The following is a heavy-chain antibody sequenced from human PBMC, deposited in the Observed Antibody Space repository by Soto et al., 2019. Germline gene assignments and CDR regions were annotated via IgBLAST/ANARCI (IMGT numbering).Heavy chain of an antibody. CDR1: GGSISSGGYY. CDR3: ARAQIVVVPAAISPPRYNWFDP. Sequence: LSLTCTVSGGSISSGGYYWSWIRQHPGKGLEWIGYIYYSGSTYYNPSLKSRVTISVDTSKNQFSLKLSSVTAADTAVYYCARAQIVVVPAAISPPRYNWFDPWGQGTLVTVSS. D-gene: IGHD2-2*01. CDR2: IYYSGST. J-gene: IGHJ5*02. V-gene: IGHV4-31*03.